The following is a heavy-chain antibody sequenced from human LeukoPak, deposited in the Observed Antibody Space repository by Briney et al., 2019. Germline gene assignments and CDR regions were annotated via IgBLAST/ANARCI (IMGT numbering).Heavy chain of an antibody. CDR3: ARAMDF. V-gene: IGHV3-7*03. J-gene: IGHJ4*02. Sequence: GGSLRLSCAASGFTFSSYGMHWVRQTPGKGLEWVANIKEDGSEEYYVDSVKGRFTISRDNARNSLYLQMNSLRVEDTAVYYCARAMDFWGQGTLVTVSS. CDR1: GFTFSSYG. CDR2: IKEDGSEE.